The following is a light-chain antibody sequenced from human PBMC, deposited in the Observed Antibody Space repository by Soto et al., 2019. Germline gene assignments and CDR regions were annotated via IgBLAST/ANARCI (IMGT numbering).Light chain of an antibody. V-gene: IGKV3-15*01. CDR3: QQYNNWPPYRT. Sequence: EIVMTQSPATLSVSPGERATLSYRASQSVGSNLAWYQQKPGQAPRLLIYGASTRATGIPARFSGSGAGTVFTLTISSLQSEDFAVYFCQQYNNWPPYRTFGQGTKVEIK. CDR1: QSVGSN. J-gene: IGKJ1*01. CDR2: GAS.